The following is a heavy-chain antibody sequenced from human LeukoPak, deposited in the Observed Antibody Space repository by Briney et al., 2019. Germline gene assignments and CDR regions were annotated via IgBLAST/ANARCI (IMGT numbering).Heavy chain of an antibody. CDR1: GFTFSSYW. J-gene: IGHJ6*02. Sequence: PGGSLRLSCAASGFTFSSYWMHRVRQAPGKGLMWVSRINSDGSSTSYADSVKGRFTISRDNAKNTLYLQMISLRAEDTAVYYCARWVRGGFYGSEDYGMDVWGQGTTVTVSS. CDR2: INSDGSST. V-gene: IGHV3-74*01. D-gene: IGHD3-10*01. CDR3: ARWVRGGFYGSEDYGMDV.